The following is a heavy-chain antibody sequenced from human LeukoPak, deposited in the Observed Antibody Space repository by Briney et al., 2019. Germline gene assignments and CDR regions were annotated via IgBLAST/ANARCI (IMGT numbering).Heavy chain of an antibody. J-gene: IGHJ1*01. Sequence: GGSLRLSCAASGFTFASYGMSWVRQAPGKGLEWVSFITTNGGRTSYADSVEGRFTISRDNPRNTLYLQMNSLRDEDTAVYYCAIMHGYYDGTGYWVQWGQGTLVTVSS. D-gene: IGHD3-22*01. CDR2: ITTNGGRT. CDR1: GFTFASYG. V-gene: IGHV3-23*01. CDR3: AIMHGYYDGTGYWVQ.